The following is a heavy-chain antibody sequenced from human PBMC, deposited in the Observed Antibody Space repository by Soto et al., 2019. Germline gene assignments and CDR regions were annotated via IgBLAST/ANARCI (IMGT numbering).Heavy chain of an antibody. V-gene: IGHV3-23*01. J-gene: IGHJ6*02. CDR1: GFTFDDYA. CDR2: ISGSGGST. CDR3: AKGPRITGRGYYYYGMDV. D-gene: IGHD1-20*01. Sequence: GGSLRLSCAASGFTFDDYAMHWVRQAPGKGLEWVSAISGSGGSTYYADSVKGRFTISRDNSKNTLYLQMNSLRAEDTAVYYCAKGPRITGRGYYYYGMDVWGQGTTVTVSS.